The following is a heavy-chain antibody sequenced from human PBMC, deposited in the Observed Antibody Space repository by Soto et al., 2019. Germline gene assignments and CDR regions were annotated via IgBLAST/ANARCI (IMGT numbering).Heavy chain of an antibody. CDR2: ISAHNGNT. V-gene: IGHV1-18*01. Sequence: QVHLVQSAAEVKKPGASVKVSCKGSGYDFTTYGITWVRQAPGQGLEWMAWISAHNGNTDYAQKLQGRVTVTRDTSTSTAYMELRSLRSDDTAVYYCARGRYGDYWGQGALVTVSS. CDR3: ARGRYGDY. D-gene: IGHD1-1*01. J-gene: IGHJ4*02. CDR1: GYDFTTYG.